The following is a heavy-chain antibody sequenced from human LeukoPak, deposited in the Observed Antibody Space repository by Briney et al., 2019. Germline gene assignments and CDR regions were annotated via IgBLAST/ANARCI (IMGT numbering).Heavy chain of an antibody. Sequence: SETLSLTCTVSGYSISSGYYWSWIRQPPGKGLEWIGEINHSGSTNYNPSLKSRVTISVDTSKNQFSLKLSSVTAADTAVYYCARSVYCSGGSCHYYYYMDVWGKGTTVTISS. CDR2: INHSGST. CDR3: ARSVYCSGGSCHYYYYMDV. D-gene: IGHD2-15*01. CDR1: GYSISSGYY. J-gene: IGHJ6*03. V-gene: IGHV4-38-2*02.